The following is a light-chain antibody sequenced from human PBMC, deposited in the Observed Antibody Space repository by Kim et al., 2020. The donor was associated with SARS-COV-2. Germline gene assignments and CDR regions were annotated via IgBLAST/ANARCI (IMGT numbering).Light chain of an antibody. V-gene: IGKV1-5*03. Sequence: VGTTVTTTCRASKSITSWLAGYQQKPGNAQKLLIYKMFSLESGVPSRFSGTGTGTEFTRTISSLHPDHLATYYCQQYKSYPLTFGGGTKVDIK. CDR1: KSITSW. CDR2: KMF. J-gene: IGKJ4*01. CDR3: QQYKSYPLT.